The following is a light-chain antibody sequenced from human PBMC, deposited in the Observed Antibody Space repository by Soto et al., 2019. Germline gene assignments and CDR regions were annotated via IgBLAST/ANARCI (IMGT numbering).Light chain of an antibody. CDR1: SSDVGNYNL. CDR2: EVS. V-gene: IGLV2-23*02. CDR3: SSYAGRSTFHVV. Sequence: QSALTQPASVSGSPGQSITISCTGTSSDVGNYNLVSWYQQHPGKAPKLMIYEVSKRPSGVSNRFSGSKSGNTASLTISGIHAEDEADYYCSSYAGRSTFHVVFGAGTKLTVL. J-gene: IGLJ2*01.